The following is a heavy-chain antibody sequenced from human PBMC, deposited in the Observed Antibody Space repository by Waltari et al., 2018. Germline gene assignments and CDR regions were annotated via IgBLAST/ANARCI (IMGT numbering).Heavy chain of an antibody. CDR3: AKDLKGAWTIDY. CDR1: GSSLSGYF. Sequence: QVQLQESGPGLVKPSETLSLTCIVSGSSLSGYFGVWMRQPAGKGLQWIGRISASGTTDYNPSLKSRVTMSLDTSKRQFSLRLTSATAADTAMYYCAKDLKGAWTIDYWGQGTLVTVSS. CDR2: ISASGTT. V-gene: IGHV4-4*07. D-gene: IGHD1-26*01. J-gene: IGHJ4*02.